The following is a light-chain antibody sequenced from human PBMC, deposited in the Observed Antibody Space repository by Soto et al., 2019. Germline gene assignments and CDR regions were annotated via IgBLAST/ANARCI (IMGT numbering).Light chain of an antibody. CDR3: QQYNKWPLFT. CDR1: LSVGTN. Sequence: ETVMTQSPATLSVSPGERATLSCRASLSVGTNVAWYQQRPGQAPRLLIYGTSTRATGIPVRFSGSGSGTEFTLTISRLESEDFGFYYCQQYNKWPLFTFGPGTIVD. V-gene: IGKV3-15*01. CDR2: GTS. J-gene: IGKJ3*01.